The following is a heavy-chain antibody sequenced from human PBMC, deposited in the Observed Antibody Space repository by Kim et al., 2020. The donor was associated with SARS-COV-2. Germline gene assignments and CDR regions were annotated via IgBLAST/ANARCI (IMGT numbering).Heavy chain of an antibody. CDR1: GFTFSNFG. Sequence: GGSLRLSCAASGFTFSNFGMHWVRQAPGKGLEWVAFISYGGSNKYYTGSVKGRFTISRDNSKNTLYLQMNSLRVEDTAVYYCANGRGNPTGEFDYWGQGTLVTVSS. D-gene: IGHD3-10*01. V-gene: IGHV3-30*18. CDR2: ISYGGSNK. J-gene: IGHJ4*02. CDR3: ANGRGNPTGEFDY.